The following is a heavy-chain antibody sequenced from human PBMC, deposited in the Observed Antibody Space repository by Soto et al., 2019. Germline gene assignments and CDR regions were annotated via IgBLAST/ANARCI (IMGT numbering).Heavy chain of an antibody. CDR1: GYTFTGYY. CDR2: INPNSGGT. D-gene: IGHD3-22*01. CDR3: ARGSHPISSGYYY. Sequence: ASVKVSCKASGYTFTGYYMHWVRQAPGQGLEWMGWINPNSGGTNYAQKFQGRVTMTRDTSISTAYMELSRLRSDDTAVYYCARGSHPISSGYYYWGQGTPVTVSS. J-gene: IGHJ4*02. V-gene: IGHV1-2*02.